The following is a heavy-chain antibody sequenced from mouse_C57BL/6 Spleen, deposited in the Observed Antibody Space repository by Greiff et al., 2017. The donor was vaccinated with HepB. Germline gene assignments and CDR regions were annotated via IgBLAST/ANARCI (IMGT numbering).Heavy chain of an antibody. V-gene: IGHV14-2*01. CDR3: ARYDYDDAGFDY. J-gene: IGHJ2*01. CDR2: IEPEDGET. Sequence: VQLKESGAELVKPGASVKLSCTASGFNIKDYYMHWVKQRTEQGLEWIGRIEPEDGETKYAPNFQGKATITADTSSNTAYLQLSSLTSEDTAVYYCARYDYDDAGFDYWGQGTTLTVSS. D-gene: IGHD2-4*01. CDR1: GFNIKDYY.